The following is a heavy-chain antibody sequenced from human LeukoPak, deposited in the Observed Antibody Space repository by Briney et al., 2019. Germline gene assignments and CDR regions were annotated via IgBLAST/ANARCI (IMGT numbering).Heavy chain of an antibody. CDR3: ARDRVKWLVYYYGMDV. D-gene: IGHD6-19*01. Sequence: SETLSLTCAVYGGSFSGYYWSWIRQPPGKGLEWIGEINHSGSTNYNPSLKSRVTISVDTSKNQFSLKLSSATAADTAVYYCARDRVKWLVYYYGMDVWGQGTTVTVSS. J-gene: IGHJ6*02. CDR2: INHSGST. CDR1: GGSFSGYY. V-gene: IGHV4-34*01.